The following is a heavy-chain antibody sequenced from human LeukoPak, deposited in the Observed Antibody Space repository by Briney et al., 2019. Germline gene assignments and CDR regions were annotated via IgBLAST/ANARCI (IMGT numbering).Heavy chain of an antibody. CDR3: TNPCSSTSCSRGEDY. V-gene: IGHV3-49*04. D-gene: IGHD2-2*01. CDR2: IRSKAYGGTT. Sequence: GGSLRLSCTASGFTFGAYAMSWVRQAPGKGLEWVGFIRSKAYGGTTEYAASVKGRFTISRDDSKSIAYLQMNSLKTEDTAVYYCTNPCSSTSCSRGEDYWGQGTLVTVCS. CDR1: GFTFGAYA. J-gene: IGHJ4*02.